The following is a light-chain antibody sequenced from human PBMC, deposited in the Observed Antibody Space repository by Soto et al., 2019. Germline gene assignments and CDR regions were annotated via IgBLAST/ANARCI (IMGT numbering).Light chain of an antibody. V-gene: IGKV3-20*01. CDR1: QRITSY. Sequence: EFGFTKSPSALSLSPGERATLSCRASQRITSYLAWYQQKPGQAPRLLIYGASSRATGIPDRFSGSGSGTDFALTISRLEPEDFAVYYCQQYGSSSWTFCQGTKVDIK. J-gene: IGKJ1*01. CDR2: GAS. CDR3: QQYGSSSWT.